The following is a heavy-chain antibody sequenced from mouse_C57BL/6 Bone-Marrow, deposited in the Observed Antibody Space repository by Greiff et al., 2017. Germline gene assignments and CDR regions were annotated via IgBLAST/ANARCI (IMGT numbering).Heavy chain of an antibody. J-gene: IGHJ4*01. Sequence: VKLQESGPGLVAPSQSLSITCTVSGFSLTSYGVHWVRQPPGKGLEWLVVIWSDGSTTYNSALKSRLSISKDNSKSQVFLKMNSLQTDDTAMYYCARQGDGYYPLYYAMDYWGQGTSVTVSS. CDR2: IWSDGST. V-gene: IGHV2-6-1*01. CDR1: GFSLTSYG. D-gene: IGHD2-3*01. CDR3: ARQGDGYYPLYYAMDY.